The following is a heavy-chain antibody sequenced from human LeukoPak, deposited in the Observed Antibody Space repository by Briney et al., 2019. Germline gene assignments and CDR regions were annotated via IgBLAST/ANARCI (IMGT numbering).Heavy chain of an antibody. D-gene: IGHD3-10*01. CDR2: SYYMGTT. CDR1: GDSIKTYY. V-gene: IGHV4-59*08. Sequence: PSETLSLTCTASGDSIKTYYWSWIRQPPGKGLEWITYSYYMGTTNYNPSLKSRATTSIDTSKNQFSLKLSSVTAADTAVYYCARQRSGVFDIWGQGTMVTVSS. CDR3: ARQRSGVFDI. J-gene: IGHJ3*02.